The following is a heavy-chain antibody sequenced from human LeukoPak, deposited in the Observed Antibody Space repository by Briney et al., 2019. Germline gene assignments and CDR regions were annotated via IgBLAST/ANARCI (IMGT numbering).Heavy chain of an antibody. Sequence: GGSLRLSCAASGFTFSNYAIHWVHQAPGKGLEWVAVITYDGRNKYYADAVKGRFTISRDNSKSTLYLQINSLRAEDTAVYYCARGLLETTTTYFDYWGQGTLVTVSS. J-gene: IGHJ4*02. CDR3: ARGLLETTTTYFDY. CDR1: GFTFSNYA. CDR2: ITYDGRNK. V-gene: IGHV3-30*04. D-gene: IGHD1-1*01.